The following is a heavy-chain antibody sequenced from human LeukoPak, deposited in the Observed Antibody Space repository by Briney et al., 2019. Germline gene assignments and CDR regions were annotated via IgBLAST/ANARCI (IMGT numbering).Heavy chain of an antibody. CDR3: ASSAAAGTGGWFDP. Sequence: GGSLRLSCAASGFTFSSYGMHWVRQAPGKGLEWVAVIWYDGSNKYYADSVKGRFTISRDNAKNSLYLQMNSLRAEDTAVYYCASSAAAGTGGWFDPWGQGTLVTVSS. D-gene: IGHD6-13*01. J-gene: IGHJ5*02. CDR2: IWYDGSNK. V-gene: IGHV3-33*03. CDR1: GFTFSSYG.